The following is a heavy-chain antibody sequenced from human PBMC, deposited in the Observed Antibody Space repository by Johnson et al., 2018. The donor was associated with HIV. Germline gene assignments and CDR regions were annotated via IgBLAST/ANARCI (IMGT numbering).Heavy chain of an antibody. CDR3: ARDRGYWDAFDI. Sequence: EVQLVESGGVVVQPGGSLRLSCAASGFTFDDYTMHWVRQGPGKGLEWVSLISWDGGSTYYGDSLNGRFTISRDNSKNSLYLQMNSLRAEDTAVYYCARDRGYWDAFDIWGQGTMVTVSS. V-gene: IGHV3-43*01. J-gene: IGHJ3*02. CDR1: GFTFDDYT. D-gene: IGHD3-22*01. CDR2: ISWDGGST.